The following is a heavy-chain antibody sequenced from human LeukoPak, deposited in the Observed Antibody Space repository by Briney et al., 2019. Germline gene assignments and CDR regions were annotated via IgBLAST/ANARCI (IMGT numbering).Heavy chain of an antibody. CDR1: GYTFTSYG. CDR3: AGSSDDYGDY. D-gene: IGHD5-24*01. J-gene: IGHJ4*02. CDR2: IIPIFGTA. Sequence: SVKVSCKASGYTFTSYGISWVRQAPGQGLEWMGGIIPIFGTANYAQKFQGRVTITADESTSTAYMELSSLRSEDTAVYYCAGSSDDYGDYWGQGTLVTVSS. V-gene: IGHV1-69*13.